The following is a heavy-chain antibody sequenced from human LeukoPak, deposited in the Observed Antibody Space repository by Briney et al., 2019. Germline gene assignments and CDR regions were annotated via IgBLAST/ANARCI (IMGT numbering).Heavy chain of an antibody. V-gene: IGHV3-23*01. CDR1: GFTFSSYA. Sequence: GGSLRLSCAASGFTFSSYAMSWVRQAPGKGLEWVSAISSSGGSTYYADSVKGRFTISRDNSKNTPYLQMNSLRAEDTAVYYCARDQFEYSSNYGMDVWGQGTTVTVSS. CDR3: ARDQFEYSSNYGMDV. D-gene: IGHD6-6*01. CDR2: ISSSGGST. J-gene: IGHJ6*02.